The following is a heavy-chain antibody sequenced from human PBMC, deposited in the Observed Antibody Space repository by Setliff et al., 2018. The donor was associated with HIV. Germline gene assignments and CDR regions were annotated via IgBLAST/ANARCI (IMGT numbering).Heavy chain of an antibody. D-gene: IGHD5-18*01. V-gene: IGHV4-4*02. J-gene: IGHJ4*02. Sequence: KPSETLSLTCAVSGGSISSSNWWSWIRQPPGKGLEWIGEINRGGSTNYNPSLKSRLTISVDTSKNQVSLKLSSVTAADTAVYYCARAGSYGWDYWGQGTLVTVSS. CDR3: ARAGSYGWDY. CDR1: GGSISSSNW. CDR2: INRGGST.